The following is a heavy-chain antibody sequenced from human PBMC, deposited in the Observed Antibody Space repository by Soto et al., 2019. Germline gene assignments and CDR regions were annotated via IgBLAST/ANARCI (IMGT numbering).Heavy chain of an antibody. Sequence: PGESLKISCKGSGWSFTTDWIGWVRQRAGKGLEWMGIIYPGDSDTRYIPSFQGQVTISADKSINTAYLQWSSLKASDTAVYYCTRGSRSGYYGMDVWGQGTTVTVSS. V-gene: IGHV5-51*01. CDR1: GWSFTTDW. CDR2: IYPGDSDT. D-gene: IGHD3-10*01. J-gene: IGHJ6*02. CDR3: TRGSRSGYYGMDV.